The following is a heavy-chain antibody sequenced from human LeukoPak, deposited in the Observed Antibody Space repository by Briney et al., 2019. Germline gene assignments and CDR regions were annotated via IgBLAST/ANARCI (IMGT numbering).Heavy chain of an antibody. CDR2: INHSGST. D-gene: IGHD2-2*01. Sequence: SETLSLTCAVYGGSLSGYYWSWIRQPPGKGLEWIGEINHSGSTNYNPSLKSRVTISVDTSKNQFSLKLSSVTAADTAVYYCARGADCSSTSCFDYWGQGTLVTVSS. J-gene: IGHJ4*02. CDR3: ARGADCSSTSCFDY. V-gene: IGHV4-34*01. CDR1: GGSLSGYY.